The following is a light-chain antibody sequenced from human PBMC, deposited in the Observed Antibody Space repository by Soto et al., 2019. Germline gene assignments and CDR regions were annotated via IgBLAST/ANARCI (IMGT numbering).Light chain of an antibody. Sequence: DVQMTQSPFSLSASVGDSVTIAWRAIQTVSKFVNWYQQKPGKVPDLLIYSASTLYSGAPSMFSGSGSGTEFTLTISNLQPEDFAPYYCQQTYSLPRTFAQGSKV. CDR2: SAS. V-gene: IGKV1-39*01. CDR3: QQTYSLPRT. J-gene: IGKJ1*01. CDR1: QTVSKF.